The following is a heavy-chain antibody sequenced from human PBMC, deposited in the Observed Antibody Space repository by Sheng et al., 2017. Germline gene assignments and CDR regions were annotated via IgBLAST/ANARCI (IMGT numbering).Heavy chain of an antibody. J-gene: IGHJ3*02. D-gene: IGHD3-9*01. CDR2: ISSSSSYI. CDR3: ARDLHPGRYYDILTGYYAGDAFDI. CDR1: GFTFSSYS. Sequence: CAASGFTFSSYSMNWVRQAPGKGLEWVSSISSSSSYIYYADSVKGRFTISRDNAKNSLYLQMNSLRAEDTAVYYCARDLHPGRYYDILTGYYAGDAFDIWGQGTMVTVSS. V-gene: IGHV3-21*01.